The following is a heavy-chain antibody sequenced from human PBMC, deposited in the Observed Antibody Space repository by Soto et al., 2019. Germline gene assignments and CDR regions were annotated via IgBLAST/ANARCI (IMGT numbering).Heavy chain of an antibody. CDR3: AREYPGYCSSTSCPGSYYFDY. Sequence: SVKVSCKASGGTFSSYTISWVRQAPGQGLEWMGRIIPILGIANYAQKFQGRVTITADKSTSTAYMELSSLRSEDTAVYYCAREYPGYCSSTSCPGSYYFDYWGQGTLVTVSS. CDR1: GGTFSSYT. V-gene: IGHV1-69*04. D-gene: IGHD2-2*01. CDR2: IIPILGIA. J-gene: IGHJ4*02.